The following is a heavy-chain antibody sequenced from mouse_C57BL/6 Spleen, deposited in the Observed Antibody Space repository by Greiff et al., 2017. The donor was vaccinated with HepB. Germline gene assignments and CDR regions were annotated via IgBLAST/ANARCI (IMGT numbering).Heavy chain of an antibody. D-gene: IGHD1-1*01. CDR2: INPGSGGT. Sequence: VQLQQSGAELVRPGTSVKVSCKASGYAFTNYLIEWVKQRPGPGLEWIGVINPGSGGTNYNEKLKGKATLTADKSSSTAYMQLSSLTSEDSAVYFCARSMPPITTVVATPFDYWGQGTTLTVSS. CDR3: ARSMPPITTVVATPFDY. J-gene: IGHJ2*01. CDR1: GYAFTNYL. V-gene: IGHV1-54*01.